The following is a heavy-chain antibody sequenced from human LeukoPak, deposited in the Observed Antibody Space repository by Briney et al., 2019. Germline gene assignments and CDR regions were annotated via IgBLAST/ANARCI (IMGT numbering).Heavy chain of an antibody. J-gene: IGHJ4*02. CDR2: INRDGTTK. D-gene: IGHD5-18*01. V-gene: IGHV3-7*04. CDR3: ARGYTCGY. CDR1: GFTFSSYW. Sequence: PGGSLRLSCAASGFTFSSYWMTWVRQAPGKGLEWVANINRDGTTKNYADSVKGRFTISRDNAKNSLYLQMNSLRAEDTAVYYCARGYTCGYWGQGTLVIVSS.